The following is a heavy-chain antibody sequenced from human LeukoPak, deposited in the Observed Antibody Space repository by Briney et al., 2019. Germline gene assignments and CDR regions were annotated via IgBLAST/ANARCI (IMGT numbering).Heavy chain of an antibody. V-gene: IGHV1-2*02. CDR2: INPNSGGT. J-gene: IGHJ6*03. CDR1: GYTFTGYY. D-gene: IGHD3-10*01. CDR3: ARVTITMVRGVRLSYYYYMDV. Sequence: ASVKVSCKTSGYTFTGYYMHWVRQAPGQGLEWVGWINPNSGGTNYAQKFQGRVTMTRDTSISTAYMELSRLRSDDTAVYYCARVTITMVRGVRLSYYYYMDVWGKGTTVTISS.